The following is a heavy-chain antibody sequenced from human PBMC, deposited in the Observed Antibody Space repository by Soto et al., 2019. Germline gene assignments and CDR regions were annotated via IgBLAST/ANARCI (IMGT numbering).Heavy chain of an antibody. CDR1: GFTFSSYG. V-gene: IGHV3-30*18. Sequence: QVQLVESGGGVVQPGRSLRLSCAASGFTFSSYGMHWVRQAPGKGLEWVAVISYDGSNKYYADSVKGRFTISRDNSKNTLYLQMNSLRAEDTAVYYCAKGSRVTAMGYYYYGMDVWGQGTTVTVSS. J-gene: IGHJ6*02. CDR3: AKGSRVTAMGYYYYGMDV. CDR2: ISYDGSNK. D-gene: IGHD5-18*01.